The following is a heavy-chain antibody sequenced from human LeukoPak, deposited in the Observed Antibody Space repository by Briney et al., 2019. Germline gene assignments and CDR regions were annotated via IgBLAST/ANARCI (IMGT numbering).Heavy chain of an antibody. CDR3: GREKVVIPATHFYGMDV. Sequence: SQTLSLTCAISGDLVSTNNAAWSWVRQYPSRGLEWLGRTYYKSKWYKYYAGCVKSPIIFNPDTSKNHFSLQLNSLTPEDTAVYYCGREKVVIPATHFYGMDVWGQGTTVTVSS. D-gene: IGHD2-15*01. CDR1: GDLVSTNNAA. V-gene: IGHV6-1*01. CDR2: TYYKSKWYK. J-gene: IGHJ6*02.